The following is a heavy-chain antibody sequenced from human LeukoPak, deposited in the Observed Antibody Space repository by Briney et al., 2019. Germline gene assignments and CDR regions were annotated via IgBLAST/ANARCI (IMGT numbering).Heavy chain of an antibody. CDR2: IYTSGST. Sequence: SETLSLTCTVSGGSISSYYWSWIRQPAGKGLEWIGRIYTSGSTNYNPSLKSRVTMSVDTSKNQFSLKLSSVTAADTAVYYCARDRGGYCSSTSCTDAFDIWGQGTMVTVSS. CDR3: ARDRGGYCSSTSCTDAFDI. D-gene: IGHD2-2*01. V-gene: IGHV4-4*07. J-gene: IGHJ3*02. CDR1: GGSISSYY.